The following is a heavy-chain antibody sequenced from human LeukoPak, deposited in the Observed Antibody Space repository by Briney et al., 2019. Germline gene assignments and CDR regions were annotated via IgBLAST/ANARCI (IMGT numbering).Heavy chain of an antibody. J-gene: IGHJ4*02. CDR1: GFTFSSYG. Sequence: GSLRLSCAASGFTFSSYGMSWVRQPPGKGLEWIGSIYYSGSTYYNPSLKSRVTISVDTSKNQFSLKLSSVTAADTAVYFCARGAEYYAIWRGYAGYSDYWGQGISVTVSS. V-gene: IGHV4-39*07. CDR2: IYYSGST. D-gene: IGHD3-3*01. CDR3: ARGAEYYAIWRGYAGYSDY.